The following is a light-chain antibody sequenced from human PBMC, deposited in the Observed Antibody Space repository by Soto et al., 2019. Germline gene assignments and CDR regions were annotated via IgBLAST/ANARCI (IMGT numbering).Light chain of an antibody. CDR1: QSVSSY. Sequence: EIVLTQSPATLSLSPGERATLSCRASQSVSSYLAWYQQKPGQAPRLLTYDASNRATGIPARFSGSGSGTDFTLTISSLEPEDFAVYYCQQRSNWHTFGGGTKVEIK. J-gene: IGKJ4*01. CDR2: DAS. CDR3: QQRSNWHT. V-gene: IGKV3-11*01.